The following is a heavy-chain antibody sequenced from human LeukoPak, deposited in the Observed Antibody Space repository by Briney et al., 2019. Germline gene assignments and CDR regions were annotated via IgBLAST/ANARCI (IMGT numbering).Heavy chain of an antibody. D-gene: IGHD6-25*01. V-gene: IGHV3-74*01. J-gene: IGHJ4*02. CDR2: ISPDGNIT. Sequence: PGGSLRLSCAASGFTLSNYWLHWVRQAPGEGLVWVSQISPDGNITPYADSVKGRFTISRDNSKNTLYLQMNALKAEDTAVYFCARVVSAIRCRAAYWGQGSLVTVSS. CDR3: ARVVSAIRCRAAY. CDR1: GFTLSNYW.